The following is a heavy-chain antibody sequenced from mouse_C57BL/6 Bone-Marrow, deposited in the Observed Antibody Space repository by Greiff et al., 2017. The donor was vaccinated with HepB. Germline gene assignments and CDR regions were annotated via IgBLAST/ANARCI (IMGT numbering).Heavy chain of an antibody. V-gene: IGHV5-6*01. CDR1: GFTFSSYG. CDR3: ARSPITTVVALDY. CDR2: ISSGGSYT. Sequence: EVQLVESGGDLVKPGGSLKLSCAASGFTFSSYGMSWVRQTPDKRLEWVATISSGGSYTYYPDSVKGRFTISRDNAKNTLYLQMSSLKSEDTAMYYCARSPITTVVALDYWGQGTTLTVSS. J-gene: IGHJ2*01. D-gene: IGHD1-1*01.